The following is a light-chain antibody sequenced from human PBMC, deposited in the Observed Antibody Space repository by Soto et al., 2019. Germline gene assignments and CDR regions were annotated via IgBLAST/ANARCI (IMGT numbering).Light chain of an antibody. CDR2: GAS. CDR1: QSVSSS. V-gene: IGKV3D-15*01. J-gene: IGKJ2*01. CDR3: QQYSNPYT. Sequence: EIVMTQSPDTLSVSPGERATLSCRASQSVSSSLAWYQHKPGQAPRLLIYGASIRATVIPGRFSGSGSGTEFTLTISSLQSEDFAAYYCQQYSNPYTFGQGTKLEIK.